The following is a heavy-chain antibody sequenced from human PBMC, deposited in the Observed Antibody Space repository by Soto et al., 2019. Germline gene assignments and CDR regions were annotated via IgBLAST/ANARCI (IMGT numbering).Heavy chain of an antibody. D-gene: IGHD3-3*01. V-gene: IGHV1-69*01. Sequence: QVQLVQSGAEVKKPGSSVKVSCKASGGTFSSYAISWVRQAPGQGLEWMGGIIPIFGTANYEQKFQGSVTITADESTRTAYMELSRLRAEDTAVYYCARAPRDFWSGYDLAGDIWGQGTMVTVSS. CDR3: ARAPRDFWSGYDLAGDI. CDR2: IIPIFGTA. J-gene: IGHJ3*02. CDR1: GGTFSSYA.